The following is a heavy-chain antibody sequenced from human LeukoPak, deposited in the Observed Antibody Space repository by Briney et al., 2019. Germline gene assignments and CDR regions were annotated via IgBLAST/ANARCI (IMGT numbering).Heavy chain of an antibody. Sequence: MPSEALSLTCTVSGGSISSYYWSWIRQPPGKGLEWIGYIYYSGSTNYNPSLKSRVTISVDTSKNQFSLKLSSVTAADTAVYYCARGRADRYSSSWYMAFDIWGQGTMVTVSS. CDR3: ARGRADRYSSSWYMAFDI. J-gene: IGHJ3*02. CDR2: IYYSGST. D-gene: IGHD6-13*01. CDR1: GGSISSYY. V-gene: IGHV4-59*01.